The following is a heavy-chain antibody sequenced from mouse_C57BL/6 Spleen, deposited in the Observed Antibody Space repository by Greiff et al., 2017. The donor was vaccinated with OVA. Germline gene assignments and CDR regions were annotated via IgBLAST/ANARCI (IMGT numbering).Heavy chain of an antibody. CDR2: INPNNGGT. CDR3: ARSRVTTVVDAMDY. J-gene: IGHJ4*01. V-gene: IGHV1-26*01. Sequence: EVKLQQSGPELVKPGASVKISCKASGYTFTDYYMNWVKQSHGKSLEWIGDINPNNGGTSYNQKFKGKATLTVDKSSSTAYMELRSLTSEDSAVYYCARSRVTTVVDAMDYWGQGTSVTVSS. D-gene: IGHD1-1*01. CDR1: GYTFTDYY.